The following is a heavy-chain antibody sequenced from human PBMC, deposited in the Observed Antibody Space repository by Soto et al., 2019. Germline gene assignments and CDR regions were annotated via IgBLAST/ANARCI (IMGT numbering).Heavy chain of an antibody. Sequence: GESLKISCKGSGYNFNTNWIGWVRQMPGKGLEWMGVVYPGDSDTRYSPSFQGQVTISADKFISVAYLQWNSLKASDSAMYYCARLGVGVPAANWGQGTLVTVSS. V-gene: IGHV5-51*01. CDR1: GYNFNTNW. CDR3: ARLGVGVPAAN. D-gene: IGHD2-2*01. CDR2: VYPGDSDT. J-gene: IGHJ4*02.